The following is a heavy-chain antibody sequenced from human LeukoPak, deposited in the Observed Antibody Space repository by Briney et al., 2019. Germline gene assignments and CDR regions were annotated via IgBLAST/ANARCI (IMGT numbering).Heavy chain of an antibody. CDR3: ARDAAGYDP. CDR1: GFTFNTFW. V-gene: IGHV3-7*01. CDR2: IKEDGTKK. D-gene: IGHD6-13*01. J-gene: IGHJ5*02. Sequence: GGSLRLSCAASGFTFNTFWMSWVRQTPGKGLEWVANIKEDGTKKYYVNSVKGRFTISRDNAENSLYLQMNSLRAEDTAVYYCARDAAGYDPWGQGTLVTVSS.